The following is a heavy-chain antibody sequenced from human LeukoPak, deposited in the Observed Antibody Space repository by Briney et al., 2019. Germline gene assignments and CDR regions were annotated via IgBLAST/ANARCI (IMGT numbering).Heavy chain of an antibody. J-gene: IGHJ4*02. CDR2: IYHTGST. CDR3: ARRSGIAVAGAFDY. CDR1: GGSISSSNW. V-gene: IGHV4-4*02. D-gene: IGHD6-19*01. Sequence: SGTLSLTCGVSGGSISSSNWWSWVRQPPGRGLEWIGEIYHTGSTNYNPSLKSRVSISLDKSKNRFSLKLSSVTAADTAVYYCARRSGIAVAGAFDYWGQGTLVTVSS.